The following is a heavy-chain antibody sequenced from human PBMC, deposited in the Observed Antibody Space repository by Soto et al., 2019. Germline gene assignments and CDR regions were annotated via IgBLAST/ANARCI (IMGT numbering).Heavy chain of an antibody. J-gene: IGHJ3*02. D-gene: IGHD1-1*01. V-gene: IGHV1-24*01. Sequence: AASVKVSCKVSGYTLTELSMHWVRQAPGKGLEWMGGFDPEDGETIYAQKFQGRVTMTEDTSTDTAYTELSSLRSEDTAVYYCATTYGNDAFDIWGQGTMVTVSS. CDR2: FDPEDGET. CDR3: ATTYGNDAFDI. CDR1: GYTLTELS.